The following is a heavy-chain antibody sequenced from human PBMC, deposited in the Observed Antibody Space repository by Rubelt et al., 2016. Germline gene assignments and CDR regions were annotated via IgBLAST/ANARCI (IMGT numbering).Heavy chain of an antibody. J-gene: IGHJ3*02. D-gene: IGHD5-12*01. Sequence: GKGLEWVAVIWYDGSNKYYADSVKGRFTISRDNAKNSLYLQMNSLRAEDTAVYYCARDEPIVATSGYAFDIWGQGTMVTVSS. CDR3: ARDEPIVATSGYAFDI. V-gene: IGHV3-33*01. CDR2: IWYDGSNK.